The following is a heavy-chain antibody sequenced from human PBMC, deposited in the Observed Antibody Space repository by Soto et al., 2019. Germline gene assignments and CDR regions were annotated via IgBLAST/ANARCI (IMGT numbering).Heavy chain of an antibody. CDR1: GGSFSGYY. V-gene: IGHV4-34*01. J-gene: IGHJ3*02. CDR2: LNPSGST. CDR3: ARGREQWLVDAFDI. D-gene: IGHD6-19*01. Sequence: KPSETLSLTCAVYGGSFSGYYWSWIRQPPGKGLEWIGELNPSGSTNYHPSLNSRVTISSDTSKNQLSLRLNSVTAADTALYYCARGREQWLVDAFDIWGQGTMVTVSS.